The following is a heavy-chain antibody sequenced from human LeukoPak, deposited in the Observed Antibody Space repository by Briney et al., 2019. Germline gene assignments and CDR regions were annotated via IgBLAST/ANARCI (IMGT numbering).Heavy chain of an antibody. J-gene: IGHJ6*03. Sequence: APVKVSCKASGGTFSSYAISWVRQAPGQGLEWMGRIIPIFGTANYAQKFQGRVTITTDESTSTAYMELSSLRSEDTAVYYCARCLYYYDSSGYCYYYYMDVWGKGTTVTVSS. CDR2: IIPIFGTA. D-gene: IGHD3-22*01. CDR1: GGTFSSYA. V-gene: IGHV1-69*05. CDR3: ARCLYYYDSSGYCYYYYMDV.